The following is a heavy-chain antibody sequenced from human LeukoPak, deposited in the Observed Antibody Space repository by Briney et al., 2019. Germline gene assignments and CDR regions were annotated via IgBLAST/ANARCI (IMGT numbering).Heavy chain of an antibody. D-gene: IGHD5-12*01. CDR2: INHSGSA. CDR1: GGSFSDHY. Sequence: SETLSLTCAVYGGSFSDHYWSWIRQPPGQGLEWIGEINHSGSAKYNPSLKSRVTISVDTSKNQFSLEVTSVTAADTAVYYCGPFGGYSGYDLGYWGQGTLVTVPS. V-gene: IGHV4-34*01. J-gene: IGHJ4*02. CDR3: GPFGGYSGYDLGY.